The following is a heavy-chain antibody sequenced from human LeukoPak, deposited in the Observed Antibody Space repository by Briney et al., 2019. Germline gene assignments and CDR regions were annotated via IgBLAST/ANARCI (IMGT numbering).Heavy chain of an antibody. J-gene: IGHJ6*02. CDR1: GGSISSSNW. V-gene: IGHV4-4*02. D-gene: IGHD3-10*01. CDR3: ARVAGSRTLYYYYYGMDV. CDR2: IYHSGST. Sequence: SGTLSLTCAVSGGSISSSNWWSWVRQPPGKGLEWIGEIYHSGSTNYNPSLKSRVTISVDTSKNQFSLKLSSVTAADTAVYYCARVAGSRTLYYYYYGMDVWGQGTTVTVSS.